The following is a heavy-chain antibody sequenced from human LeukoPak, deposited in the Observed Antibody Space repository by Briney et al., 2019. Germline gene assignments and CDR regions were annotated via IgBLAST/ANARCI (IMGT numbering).Heavy chain of an antibody. CDR1: GFTFSSYD. D-gene: IGHD6-19*01. CDR3: ARAPQGSSVLDY. Sequence: GRSLRLSCAASGFTFSSYDMHWVRQATGKGLEWVSVIGTAGDTYYPGSVKGRFTISRENAKNSLYLQMNSLRAGDTAVYYCARAPQGSSVLDYWGQGTLVTVSS. CDR2: IGTAGDT. J-gene: IGHJ4*02. V-gene: IGHV3-13*01.